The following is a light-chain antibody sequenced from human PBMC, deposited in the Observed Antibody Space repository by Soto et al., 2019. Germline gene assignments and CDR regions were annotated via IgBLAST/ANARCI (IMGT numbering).Light chain of an antibody. CDR1: QDISSY. J-gene: IGKJ4*01. Sequence: AIRMTQSPSSFSASTGDRVTITCRASQDISSYLAWYQQKPGKAPDLLIYAASTLQSGVPSRFSGSGSGTDFTLTISYLQSEDFATYYCQQYSTYPLTFGGGTKVDSK. CDR2: AAS. CDR3: QQYSTYPLT. V-gene: IGKV1-8*01.